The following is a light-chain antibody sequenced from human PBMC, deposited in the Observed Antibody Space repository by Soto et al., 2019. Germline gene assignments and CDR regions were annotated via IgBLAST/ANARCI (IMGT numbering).Light chain of an antibody. Sequence: EIVLTQSPGTLSLSPGERATLSCRASQSFSSTYLAWYQQKVGQAPRLLIYGTFRRATGIPDRFSGSGSGTDFTLTISRLEPEDFAVYYCQQFDSSPRTFGQGTKVDIK. CDR2: GTF. V-gene: IGKV3-20*01. CDR1: QSFSSTY. CDR3: QQFDSSPRT. J-gene: IGKJ1*01.